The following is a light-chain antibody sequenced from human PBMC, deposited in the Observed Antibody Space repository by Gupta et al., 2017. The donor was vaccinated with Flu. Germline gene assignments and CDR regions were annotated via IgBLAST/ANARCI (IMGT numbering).Light chain of an antibody. J-gene: IGKJ5*01. Sequence: EIVLTPSPGTLSLSPGESATLSCRASQSVSSSYVAWYQQKPGRAPRLLIYGASSRATGSPDRFSGSGSGTDFTLTISRLEPEDFAVDYCQQYGSSSITFGQGTRLEIK. CDR3: QQYGSSSIT. CDR2: GAS. V-gene: IGKV3-20*01. CDR1: QSVSSSY.